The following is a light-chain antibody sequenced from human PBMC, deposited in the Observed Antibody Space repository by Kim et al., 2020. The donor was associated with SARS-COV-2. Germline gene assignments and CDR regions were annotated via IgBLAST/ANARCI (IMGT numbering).Light chain of an antibody. V-gene: IGLV3-19*01. CDR1: SLRKYY. J-gene: IGLJ3*02. CDR2: NKN. Sequence: LGQTVRITCQGDSLRKYYGAGYQQKTGQAPILLIYNKNNRPSGIPDRFSVSTSGDTASLTITGAQAEDEADYYCNSRDNSADRLGVFGGGTQLTVL. CDR3: NSRDNSADRLGV.